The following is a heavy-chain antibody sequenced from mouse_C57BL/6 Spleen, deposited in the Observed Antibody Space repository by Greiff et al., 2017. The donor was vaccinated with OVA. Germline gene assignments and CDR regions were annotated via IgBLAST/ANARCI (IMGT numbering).Heavy chain of an antibody. V-gene: IGHV3-6*01. CDR1: GYSITRGYY. J-gene: IGHJ2*01. Sequence: ASGPGLVKPSQSLSLICSVTGYSITRGYYWHWIRQFPGNKLEWMGYISYDGCNYYNPSLKNRISITRDPSKNQFFLKLTSETTEDTATYYCASGGGSSSDYWGQGTTLTVSS. D-gene: IGHD1-1*01. CDR3: ASGGGSSSDY. CDR2: ISYDGCN.